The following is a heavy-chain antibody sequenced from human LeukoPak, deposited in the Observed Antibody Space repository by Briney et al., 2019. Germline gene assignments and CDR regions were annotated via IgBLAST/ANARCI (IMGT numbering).Heavy chain of an antibody. CDR1: GGSISSGSYY. CDR3: ARDGVCSSTSCYRIPLGWFDP. CDR2: IYTSGST. J-gene: IGHJ5*02. D-gene: IGHD2-2*02. Sequence: PSETLSLTCTVSGGSISSGSYYWSWIRQPAGKGLEWIGRIYTSGSTNYNPSLKSRVTMSVDTSKNQFSLKLSSVTAADTAVYYCARDGVCSSTSCYRIPLGWFDPWGQGTLVTVSS. V-gene: IGHV4-61*02.